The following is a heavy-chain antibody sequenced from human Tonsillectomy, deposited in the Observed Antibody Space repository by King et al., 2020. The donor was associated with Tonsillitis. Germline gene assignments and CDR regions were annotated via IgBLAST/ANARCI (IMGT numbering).Heavy chain of an antibody. V-gene: IGHV4-61*02. Sequence: HVQLQESGPGLVKPSQNLSLTCTVSGGSISSGSYHWRWVRQPAGKGLECIGRISTSGSTNYNPSLKSRVTISGDTSKNQFSLKLNSVTAADTAVYYCARATYGSGWYFDCWGQGTLVTVSS. J-gene: IGHJ4*02. CDR2: ISTSGST. D-gene: IGHD6-19*01. CDR3: ARATYGSGWYFDC. CDR1: GGSISSGSYH.